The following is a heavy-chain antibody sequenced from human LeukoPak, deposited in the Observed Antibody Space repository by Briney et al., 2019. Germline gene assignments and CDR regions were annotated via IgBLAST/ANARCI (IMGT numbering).Heavy chain of an antibody. CDR1: GFTFSSYA. CDR2: ISGSGGST. V-gene: IGHV3-23*01. CDR3: AKDSARDNYYYYYMDV. J-gene: IGHJ6*03. Sequence: GGSLRLSCAASGFTFSSYAMSWVRQAPGKGLEWVSAISGSGGSTYYADSVKGRFTISRDNSKNTLYLQMNSLRAEDTAAYYCAKDSARDNYYYYYMDVWGEGTTVTVSS. D-gene: IGHD6-6*01.